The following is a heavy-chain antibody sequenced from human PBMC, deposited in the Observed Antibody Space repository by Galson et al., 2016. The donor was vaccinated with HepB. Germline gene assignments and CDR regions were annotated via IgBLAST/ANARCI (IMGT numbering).Heavy chain of an antibody. Sequence: SLRLSCAASGFPLSSFWMNWVRQAPGKGLQWVANVKQDGSEKYYAESEKGRFTISRDNAKNSMFLQMNSLRPDDAAEYYCGRAQWIPARRAAYFDFWGQGILVTVSS. D-gene: IGHD5-18*01. CDR1: GFPLSSFW. CDR2: VKQDGSEK. V-gene: IGHV3-7*04. J-gene: IGHJ4*02. CDR3: GRAQWIPARRAAYFDF.